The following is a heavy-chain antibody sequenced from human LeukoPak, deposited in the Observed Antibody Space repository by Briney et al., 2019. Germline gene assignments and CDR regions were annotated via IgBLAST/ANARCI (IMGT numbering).Heavy chain of an antibody. CDR2: IYHSGST. D-gene: IGHD4-17*01. Sequence: PSETLSLTCTVSGGSVSSGSYYWTWIRQPPGKGLEWIGYIYHSGSTYYNPSLKSRVTISVDRSKNQFSLRLSSVTAADTAMYHCARGGDDAFDIWGQGTMVTVSS. CDR1: GGSVSSGSYY. J-gene: IGHJ3*02. V-gene: IGHV4-30-2*01. CDR3: ARGGDDAFDI.